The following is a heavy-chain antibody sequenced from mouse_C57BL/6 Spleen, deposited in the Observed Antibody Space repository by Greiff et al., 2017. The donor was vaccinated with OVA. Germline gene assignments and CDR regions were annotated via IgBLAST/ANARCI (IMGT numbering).Heavy chain of an antibody. CDR3: AICYYYGSSYVGEYYFDY. CDR2: IDPEDGET. D-gene: IGHD1-1*01. V-gene: IGHV14-2*01. Sequence: EVKLMESGAELVKPGASVKLSCTASGFNIKDYYMHWVKQRTEQGLEWIGRIDPEDGETKYAPKFQGKATITADTSSNTAYLQLSSLTSEDTAVYYCAICYYYGSSYVGEYYFDYWGQGTTLTVSS. J-gene: IGHJ2*01. CDR1: GFNIKDYY.